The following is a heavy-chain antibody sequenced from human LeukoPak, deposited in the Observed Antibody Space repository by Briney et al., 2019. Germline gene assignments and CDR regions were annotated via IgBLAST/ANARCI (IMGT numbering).Heavy chain of an antibody. CDR3: ARDKKTYYYDSSGYRELSHFDY. Sequence: GGSLRLSCAASGFTFSSYEMNWVRQAPGKGLEWVSYISSSGSTIYYADSVKGRFTISRDNAKNSLYLQMNSLRAEDTAVYYCARDKKTYYYDSSGYRELSHFDYWGQGTLVTVSS. CDR2: ISSSGSTI. V-gene: IGHV3-48*03. D-gene: IGHD3-22*01. CDR1: GFTFSSYE. J-gene: IGHJ4*02.